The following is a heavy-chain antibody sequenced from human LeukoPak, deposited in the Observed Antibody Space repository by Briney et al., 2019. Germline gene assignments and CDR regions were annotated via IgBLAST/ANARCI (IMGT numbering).Heavy chain of an antibody. CDR3: AKGAQSYGYGDDYYYLDV. V-gene: IGHV3-30*02. CDR1: GFTFSSYG. J-gene: IGHJ6*03. Sequence: GGSLRLSCAASGFTFSSYGIHWVRQAPGKGLEWVAFIRYDGSNKYYADSVKGRFTISRDNSKNTLYLQMYSLRAEDTALYYCAKGAQSYGYGDDYYYLDVWGKGTTVTVSS. D-gene: IGHD3-16*01. CDR2: IRYDGSNK.